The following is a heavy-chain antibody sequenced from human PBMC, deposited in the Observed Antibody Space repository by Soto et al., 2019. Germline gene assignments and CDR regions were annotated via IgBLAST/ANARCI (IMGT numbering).Heavy chain of an antibody. CDR1: GYSFTSYW. V-gene: IGHV5-10-1*03. Sequence: EVQLVQPGAEVKKPGESLRISCKGSGYSFTSYWISWVRQMPGKGLEWMGRNDPSDSYTNYSPSFQGHVTISADKSICTAYLQWSSLKASDTAMYYCARHWKGITGTTGYYYYGMDVWGQGTTVTVSS. D-gene: IGHD1-7*01. J-gene: IGHJ6*02. CDR3: ARHWKGITGTTGYYYYGMDV. CDR2: NDPSDSYT.